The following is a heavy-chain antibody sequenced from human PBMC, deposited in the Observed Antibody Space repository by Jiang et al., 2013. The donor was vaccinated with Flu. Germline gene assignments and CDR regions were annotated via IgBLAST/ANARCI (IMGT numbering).Heavy chain of an antibody. D-gene: IGHD3-10*01. V-gene: IGHV5-51*01. CDR3: AREPSSGSRFDY. CDR1: YW. CDR2: IYPGDSDT. J-gene: IGHJ4*02. Sequence: YWIGWVRQMPGKGLEWMGIIYPGDSDTRYNPSFQGQVTISADKSISTAYLQWNSLKASDTAMYYCAREPSSGSRFDYWGQGTLVTVSS.